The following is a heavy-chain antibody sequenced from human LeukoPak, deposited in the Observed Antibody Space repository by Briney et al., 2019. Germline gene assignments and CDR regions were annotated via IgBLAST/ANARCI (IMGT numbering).Heavy chain of an antibody. V-gene: IGHV4-61*02. CDR1: GDSISSGDYY. D-gene: IGHD6-19*01. Sequence: SETLSLTCTVSGDSISSGDYYWSWIRQPAGKGLQWIGRIFTSGSTSYNPSLKSRLTISLDMSKNQFSLKLTSVTAEDTAVYYCTRLAVAGYYYYYMDVWGKGTTVTVSS. J-gene: IGHJ6*03. CDR2: IFTSGST. CDR3: TRLAVAGYYYYYMDV.